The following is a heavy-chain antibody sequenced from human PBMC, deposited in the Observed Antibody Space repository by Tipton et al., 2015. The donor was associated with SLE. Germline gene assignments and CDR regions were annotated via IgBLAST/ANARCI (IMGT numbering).Heavy chain of an antibody. CDR2: LYSAGSS. J-gene: IGHJ6*02. Sequence: SLRLSCAVSGFTFSSFAMSWVRQAPGKGLEWVSTLYSAGSSYNADSVRGRFTISRDNSKNTLYLQMNSLRAEDTAVYYCARDPYSSSRTWYYGMDVWGQGTTVTVSS. V-gene: IGHV3-53*05. CDR1: GFTFSSFA. CDR3: ARDPYSSSRTWYYGMDV. D-gene: IGHD6-13*01.